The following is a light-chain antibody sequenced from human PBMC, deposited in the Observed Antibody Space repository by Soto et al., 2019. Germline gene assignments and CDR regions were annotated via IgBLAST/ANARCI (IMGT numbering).Light chain of an antibody. CDR2: GTS. J-gene: IGKJ1*01. CDR3: QQDVSSPWT. CDR1: QSVRSCS. V-gene: IGKV3-20*01. Sequence: EIVVTQSPAPRSLSPVSGATLSCRASQSVRSCSVPCVQQWPGLLARVPAEGTSGSATDIPDRFSGSGSGTDFTLTINRLEPEDFAMYFCQQDVSSPWTFGQGTKVDIK.